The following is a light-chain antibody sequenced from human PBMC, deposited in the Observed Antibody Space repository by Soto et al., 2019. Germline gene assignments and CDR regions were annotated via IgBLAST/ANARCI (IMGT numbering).Light chain of an antibody. CDR3: PSYTTGRIGV. V-gene: IGLV2-14*01. CDR2: EVT. CDR1: SGDVGHYNY. Sequence: QSALTQPASVSGSPGQSITISCTGSSGDVGHYNYVSWYQQHPGKAPKLIIYEVTNRPSGVSNRFSGSKSGNKASLIISGLQAEDEADYYCPSYTTGRIGVFGGGTKVTVL. J-gene: IGLJ3*02.